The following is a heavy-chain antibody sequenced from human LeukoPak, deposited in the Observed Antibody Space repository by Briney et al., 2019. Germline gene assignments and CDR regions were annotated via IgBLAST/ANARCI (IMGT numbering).Heavy chain of an antibody. CDR2: IRYDGSNK. D-gene: IGHD3-10*01. Sequence: GGSLRLSCAASGFTFSSYGMHWVRQAPGKGLEWVAFIRYDGSNKYYADSVKGRFTISRDNSKNTLYLRMNSLRAEDTAVYYCAKGHYYGSGSYWVWGQGTLVTVSS. V-gene: IGHV3-30*02. CDR1: GFTFSSYG. CDR3: AKGHYYGSGSYWV. J-gene: IGHJ4*02.